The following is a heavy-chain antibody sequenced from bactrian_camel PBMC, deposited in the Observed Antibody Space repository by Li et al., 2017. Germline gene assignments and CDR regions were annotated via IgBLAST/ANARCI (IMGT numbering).Heavy chain of an antibody. CDR1: GFTFSSYA. J-gene: IGHJ4*01. CDR2: TNGRTTT. V-gene: IGHV3S40*01. D-gene: IGHD2*01. CDR3: AVEPTTYYSPCSEG. Sequence: VQLVESGGGLVQPGGSLRLSCAASGFTFSSYAMSWVRQAPGKGLEWVSATNGRTTTYYADSVKGRFTISRDNARTTVYLQMNSVKTEDTAIYYCAVEPTTYYSPCSEGWGQGTQVTVS.